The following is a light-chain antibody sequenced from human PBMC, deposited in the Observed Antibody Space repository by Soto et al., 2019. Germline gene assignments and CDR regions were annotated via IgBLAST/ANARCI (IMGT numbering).Light chain of an antibody. J-gene: IGKJ5*01. CDR1: QSVSSSY. CDR2: GAS. CDR3: QQYVSSPLVT. Sequence: VVLKQSPGTLSLSPGERATLSCRASQSVSSSYLAWYQQKPGQAPRLLIYGASSRATGIPDRFSGSGSGTDFTLTISRLVPEDFAVYYCQQYVSSPLVTFGQGTRLEIK. V-gene: IGKV3-20*01.